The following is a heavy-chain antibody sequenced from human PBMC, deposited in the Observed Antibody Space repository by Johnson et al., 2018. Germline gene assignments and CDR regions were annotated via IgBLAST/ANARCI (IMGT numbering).Heavy chain of an antibody. CDR1: GFTFDDYA. CDR2: ISWNSGSI. CDR3: AKAWWELLTYYYMDV. Sequence: VQLVESGGGLVQPGRSLRLSCAASGFTFDDYAMHWVRQAPGKGLEWVSGISWNSGSIGYADSVKGRFTISRDNSKNTLYLQMNSLRAEDTAVYYCAKAWWELLTYYYMDVWGKGTTVTVSS. D-gene: IGHD1-26*01. J-gene: IGHJ6*03. V-gene: IGHV3-9*01.